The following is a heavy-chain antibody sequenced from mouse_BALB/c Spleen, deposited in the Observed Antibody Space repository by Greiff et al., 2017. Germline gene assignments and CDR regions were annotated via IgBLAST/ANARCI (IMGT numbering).Heavy chain of an antibody. D-gene: IGHD3-1*01. J-gene: IGHJ2*01. CDR2: ISSGGGST. V-gene: IGHV5-12-1*01. CDR1: GFAFSSYD. Sequence: VQLKQSGGGLVKPGGSLKLSCAASGFAFSSYDMSWVRQTPGKRLEWVAYISSGGGSTYYPDTVKGRFTISRDNTKNTLYLQMSSLKSEDTAMYYCARQWATDYWGQGTTLTVSA. CDR3: ARQWATDY.